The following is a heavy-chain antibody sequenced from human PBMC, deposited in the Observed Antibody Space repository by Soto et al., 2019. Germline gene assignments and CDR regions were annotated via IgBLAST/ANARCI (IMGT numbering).Heavy chain of an antibody. CDR1: GFTFNSHG. CDR3: AKVQANETVLRY. Sequence: GGSLRLSCAASGFTFNSHGFHWVRQTPGKGLEWVSAISGSGGSTYYADSVKGRFTISRDNSKNTLYLQMNSLRAEDTAVYYCAKVQANETVLRYWGQGTLVTVSS. CDR2: ISGSGGST. J-gene: IGHJ4*02. V-gene: IGHV3-23*01. D-gene: IGHD1-1*01.